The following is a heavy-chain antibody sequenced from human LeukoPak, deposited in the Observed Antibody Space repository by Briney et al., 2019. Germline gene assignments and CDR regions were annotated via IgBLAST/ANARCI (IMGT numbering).Heavy chain of an antibody. J-gene: IGHJ4*02. V-gene: IGHV4-34*01. CDR2: INHSGST. Sequence: SETLSLTCAVYGGSFSGYYWSWIRQPPGKGLERIGEINHSGSTNYNPSLKSRVTISVDTSKNQFSLKLSSVTAADTAVYYCARGLGEREVDYWGQGTLVTVSS. CDR1: GGSFSGYY. D-gene: IGHD3-16*01. CDR3: ARGLGEREVDY.